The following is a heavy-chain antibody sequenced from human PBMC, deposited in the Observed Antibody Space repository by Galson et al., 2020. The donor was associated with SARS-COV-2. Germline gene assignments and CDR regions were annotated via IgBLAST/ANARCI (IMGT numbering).Heavy chain of an antibody. CDR1: GFTLSNHW. CDR2: IKTNGSSI. CDR3: AKSKGEGAQVWSFEL. J-gene: IGHJ4*02. Sequence: GGSLRLSCEASGFTLSNHWMHWVRQSPGEGLIWVSRIKTNGSSIAYAASVQGRFTISRDSANNTLYLQANRLRVEDTVLYYCAKSKGEGAQVWSFELWGRGTLVTVTS. V-gene: IGHV3-74*01. D-gene: IGHD3-16*01.